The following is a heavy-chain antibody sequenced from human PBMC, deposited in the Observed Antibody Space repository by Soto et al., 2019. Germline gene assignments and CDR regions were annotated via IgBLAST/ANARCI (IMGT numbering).Heavy chain of an antibody. J-gene: IGHJ6*02. CDR1: GYTFTSYG. D-gene: IGHD3-10*01. V-gene: IGHV1-18*01. CDR3: ARGAVVRGVIGYYGMDV. CDR2: ISAYNGNT. Sequence: ASVKVSCKASGYTFTSYGISWVRQAPGQGLEWMGWISAYNGNTNYAQKLQGRVTMTTDTSTSTAYMELRSLRSDDTAVYYCARGAVVRGVIGYYGMDVWGQGTTVTVSS.